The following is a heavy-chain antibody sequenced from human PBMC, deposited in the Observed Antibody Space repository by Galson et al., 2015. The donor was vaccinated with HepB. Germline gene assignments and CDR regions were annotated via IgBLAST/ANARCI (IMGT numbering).Heavy chain of an antibody. CDR2: LSATGGST. CDR1: GFTFSTSA. J-gene: IGHJ4*02. D-gene: IGHD6-6*01. V-gene: IGHV3-23*01. Sequence: SLRLSCAASGFTFSTSAMSWVRQAPGKGLEWVSALSATGGSTYYADSVKGRFTISRDNSKNTLYLQMNSLRAEDTAIYYCAKVEAAYSSSSPAEHWGQGTLVTVSS. CDR3: AKVEAAYSSSSPAEH.